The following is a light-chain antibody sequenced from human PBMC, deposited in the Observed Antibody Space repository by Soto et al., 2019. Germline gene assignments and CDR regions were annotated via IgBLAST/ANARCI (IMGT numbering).Light chain of an antibody. CDR3: QQYNTYPLT. V-gene: IGKV1-5*03. Sequence: DIQMTQSPSTLSASVGDRVTITCRASQSISNWLAWYQQKPGKAPKLLIYKASSLESGVPSRFSGSGSGTEFTLTISSLQTGDFATYYCQQYNTYPLTFGGGTKVDIK. CDR1: QSISNW. CDR2: KAS. J-gene: IGKJ4*01.